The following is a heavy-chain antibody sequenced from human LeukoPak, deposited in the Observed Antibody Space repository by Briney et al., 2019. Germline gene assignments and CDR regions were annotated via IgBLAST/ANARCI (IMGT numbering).Heavy chain of an antibody. CDR3: ARGDPVTVVVKGWYFDL. J-gene: IGHJ2*01. CDR2: ISASADRT. CDR1: EFTFSGYP. D-gene: IGHD3-22*01. V-gene: IGHV3-23*01. Sequence: SGGSLRLSCAASEFTFSGYPMSWVRQAPGKGLEWVSGISASADRTFYADSVKGRFTISRANFRSTMCLQMNSLKAEDTAVYYCARGDPVTVVVKGWYFDLWGRGTLVTVSS.